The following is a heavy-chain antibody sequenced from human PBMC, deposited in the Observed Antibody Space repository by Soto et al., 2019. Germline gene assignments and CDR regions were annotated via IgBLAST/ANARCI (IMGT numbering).Heavy chain of an antibody. V-gene: IGHV4-4*07. CDR3: TKGPNWNYYYYGVDV. J-gene: IGHJ6*02. D-gene: IGHD1-20*01. Sequence: SETLSLTCTVSGDSVSNYYWSWIRQPAGRGLEWIGRVYSSGATNYNPSLNGRVTMSVDTSRNQFSLRLSSVTAADTAIYYCTKGPNWNYYYYGVDVWGQGNAVT. CDR1: GDSVSNYY. CDR2: VYSSGAT.